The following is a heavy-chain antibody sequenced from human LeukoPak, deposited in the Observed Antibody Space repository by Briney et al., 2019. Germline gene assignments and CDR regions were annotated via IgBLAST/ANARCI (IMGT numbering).Heavy chain of an antibody. D-gene: IGHD3-22*01. J-gene: IGHJ3*02. CDR3: ARIGITMIVVVITPGAFDI. CDR2: ISGSGGST. Sequence: GGSLRLSCAASGFTFSSYAMSWVRQAPGKGLEWVSAISGSGGSTDYADSVKGRFTISRDNSKNTLYLQMNSLRAEDTAVYYCARIGITMIVVVITPGAFDIWGQGTMVTVSS. V-gene: IGHV3-23*01. CDR1: GFTFSSYA.